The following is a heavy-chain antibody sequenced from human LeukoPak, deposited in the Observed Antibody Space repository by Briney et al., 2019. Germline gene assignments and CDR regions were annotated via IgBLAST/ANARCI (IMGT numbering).Heavy chain of an antibody. CDR3: AKDLTVTHYYYYGMDV. D-gene: IGHD4-17*01. CDR2: ISGSGGST. V-gene: IGHV3-23*01. CDR1: GFTFSSYA. Sequence: GGPLRLSCAASGFTFSSYAMSWVRQAPGKGLEWVSAISGSGGSTYYADSVKGRFTISRDNSKNTLYLQMNSLRAEDTAVYYCAKDLTVTHYYYYGMDVWGQGTTVTVSS. J-gene: IGHJ6*02.